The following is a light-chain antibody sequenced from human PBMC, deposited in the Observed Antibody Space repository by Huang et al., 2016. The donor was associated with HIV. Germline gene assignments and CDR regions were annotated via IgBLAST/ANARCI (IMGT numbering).Light chain of an antibody. Sequence: DIQMTQSPSSLSASVGDRVTITCQASQDISNYLNWYQQKPGKAPKLLIYDESNLETGVPSGFSGSRSGTHFTFTINNLQPEDIATYYCQQYDNLHTFGQGTKLEIK. CDR2: DES. V-gene: IGKV1-33*01. J-gene: IGKJ2*01. CDR3: QQYDNLHT. CDR1: QDISNY.